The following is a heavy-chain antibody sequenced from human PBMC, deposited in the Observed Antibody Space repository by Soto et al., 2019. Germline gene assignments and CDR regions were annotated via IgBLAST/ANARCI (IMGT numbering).Heavy chain of an antibody. Sequence: QVHLVQSGAEVKKPGASVKVSCKGSGYAFTTYGIPWVRQAPGQGLEWMGWTSAHNGNTNYALKRQGRVTVTRDTSTSTAYMERRSLRSDDTAVYYCARGRYGDYWGQGALVPVSS. J-gene: IGHJ4*02. V-gene: IGHV1-18*01. CDR3: ARGRYGDY. D-gene: IGHD1-1*01. CDR2: TSAHNGNT. CDR1: GYAFTTYG.